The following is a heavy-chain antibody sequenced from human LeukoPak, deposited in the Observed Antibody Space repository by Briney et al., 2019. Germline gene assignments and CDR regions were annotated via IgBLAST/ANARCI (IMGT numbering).Heavy chain of an antibody. Sequence: GSLRLSCTVSGDSISSYYWSWIRQPPGKGLEWIAYIYYSGITNYNPSLKSRVTISVDTSKNQFSLKLSSVTAADTAVYYCARDQYGDYDFDYWGQGTLVTVSS. J-gene: IGHJ4*02. D-gene: IGHD4-17*01. V-gene: IGHV4-59*01. CDR2: IYYSGIT. CDR1: GDSISSYY. CDR3: ARDQYGDYDFDY.